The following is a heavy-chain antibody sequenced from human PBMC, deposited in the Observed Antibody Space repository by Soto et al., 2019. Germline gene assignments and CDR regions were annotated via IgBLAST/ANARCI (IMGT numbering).Heavy chain of an antibody. CDR1: GFTFTSSA. CDR3: AAESSYDSSGSDY. Sequence: SVKVSCKASGFTFTSSAVQWVRQARGQRLEWIGWIVVGSGNTNHAQEFQERVTITRDMSTSTAYMELSSLRSEDTAVYYCAAESSYDSSGSDYWGQGTLVTVSS. D-gene: IGHD3-22*01. J-gene: IGHJ4*02. V-gene: IGHV1-58*01. CDR2: IVVGSGNT.